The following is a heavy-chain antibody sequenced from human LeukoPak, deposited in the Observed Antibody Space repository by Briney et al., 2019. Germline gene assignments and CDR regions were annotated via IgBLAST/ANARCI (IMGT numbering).Heavy chain of an antibody. Sequence: SETLSLTCTVSGGSISSHYWSWIRQPPGKGLEWIGYIYYSGSTNYNPSLKSRVTISVDTSKNQFSLKLSSVTAADTAVYYCARSRREMATIGPWGYWGQGTLVTVSS. J-gene: IGHJ4*02. CDR1: GGSISSHY. D-gene: IGHD5-24*01. CDR2: IYYSGST. CDR3: ARSRREMATIGPWGY. V-gene: IGHV4-59*11.